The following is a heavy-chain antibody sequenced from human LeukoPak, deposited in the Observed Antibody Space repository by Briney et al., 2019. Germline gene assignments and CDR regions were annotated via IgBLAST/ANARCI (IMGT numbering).Heavy chain of an antibody. Sequence: GRSLTLFCAASGFTFRNYWMTWVRQGPGGGLEWLANINLDGSETHFVDSVKGRFTISRDNPKNTLSLQMSGLRVEDTAVYYCARGYSDWLRWGQGTQVTVSS. CDR3: ARGYSDWLR. D-gene: IGHD4-11*01. J-gene: IGHJ4*02. CDR1: GFTFRNYW. V-gene: IGHV3-7*01. CDR2: INLDGSET.